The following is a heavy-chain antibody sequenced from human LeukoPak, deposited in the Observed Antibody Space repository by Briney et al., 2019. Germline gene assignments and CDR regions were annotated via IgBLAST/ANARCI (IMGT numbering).Heavy chain of an antibody. Sequence: PGGSLRLSCAASGFTFSNYGMSWVRQAPGKGLEWVSVIRGSGGGTYYADSVKGRFTISRDNSKNTVYLKMNSLRAEDTAVYYCVKARMPHCGTDCLESWCQGTLVTVSS. CDR1: GFTFSNYG. CDR3: VKARMPHCGTDCLES. D-gene: IGHD2-21*02. CDR2: IRGSGGGT. V-gene: IGHV3-23*01. J-gene: IGHJ4*02.